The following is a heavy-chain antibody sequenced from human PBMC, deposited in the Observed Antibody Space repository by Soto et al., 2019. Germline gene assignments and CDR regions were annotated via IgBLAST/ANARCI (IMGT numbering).Heavy chain of an antibody. CDR2: INHSGST. CDR1: GGSFSGYY. CDR3: ARGIGDWNDDY. D-gene: IGHD1-1*01. J-gene: IGHJ4*02. Sequence: SETLSLTCAVYGGSFSGYYWSWIRQPPGKGLEWIGEINHSGSTNYNPSLKSRVTISVDTSKNQFSLKLSSVTAADTAVYYCARGIGDWNDDYWGQGTLVTVSS. V-gene: IGHV4-34*01.